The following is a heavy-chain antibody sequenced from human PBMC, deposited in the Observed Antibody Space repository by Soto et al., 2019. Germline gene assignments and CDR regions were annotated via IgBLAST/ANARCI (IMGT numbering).Heavy chain of an antibody. J-gene: IGHJ6*02. CDR2: ISSSGSTI. CDR3: AREVVVVPAGGMNV. D-gene: IGHD2-2*01. V-gene: IGHV3-48*03. CDR1: GFTFSSYE. Sequence: PXESLRLSCAASGFTFSSYEMNWVRQAPGKGLEWVSYISSSGSTIYYADSVKGRFTISRDNAKNSLYLQMNSLRAEDTAVYYCAREVVVVPAGGMNVWGQGTTVTVSS.